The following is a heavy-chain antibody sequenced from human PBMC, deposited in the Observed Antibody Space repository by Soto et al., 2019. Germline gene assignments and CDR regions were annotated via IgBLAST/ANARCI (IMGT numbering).Heavy chain of an antibody. J-gene: IGHJ5*02. Sequence: ESLKISCRASGFDFTDYWIAWVRQVPGKGLEWMGIIFPHDSDTRYNPSFQGQVSISADKSVSIAYLQWSSLQASDTGIYYCARQGTISNSRNWLDPWGQGTLVTVSS. CDR1: GFDFTDYW. V-gene: IGHV5-51*01. CDR3: ARQGTISNSRNWLDP. D-gene: IGHD1-26*01. CDR2: IFPHDSDT.